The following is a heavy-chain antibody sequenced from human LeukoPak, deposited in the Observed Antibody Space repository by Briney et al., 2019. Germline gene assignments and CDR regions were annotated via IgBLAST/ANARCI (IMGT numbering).Heavy chain of an antibody. CDR2: TFYNGST. CDR1: GGSISDYY. Sequence: PSETLSLTCTVSGGSISDYYWSWIRQPPGKGLEWIGYTFYNGSTNYNPSLKSRVTISVDTSKNQFSLKLSSVTAADTAVYYCARRSFGTYGSGSRIRFDPWGQGTLVTVSS. CDR3: ARRSFGTYGSGSRIRFDP. J-gene: IGHJ5*02. V-gene: IGHV4-59*12. D-gene: IGHD3-10*01.